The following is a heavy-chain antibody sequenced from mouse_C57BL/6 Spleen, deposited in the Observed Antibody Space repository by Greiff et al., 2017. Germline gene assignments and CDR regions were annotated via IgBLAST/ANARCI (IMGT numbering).Heavy chain of an antibody. D-gene: IGHD2-4*01. CDR2: INPNNGGT. CDR3: ARSYDYWFAY. CDR1: GYTFTDYY. Sequence: EVQLQQSGPELVKPGASVKISCKASGYTFTDYYMNWVKQSHGKSLEWIGDINPNNGGTSYNQKFKGKATLTVDKSSSTAYMELRSLTSEDSAVYYCARSYDYWFAYWGQGTLVTVSA. J-gene: IGHJ3*01. V-gene: IGHV1-26*01.